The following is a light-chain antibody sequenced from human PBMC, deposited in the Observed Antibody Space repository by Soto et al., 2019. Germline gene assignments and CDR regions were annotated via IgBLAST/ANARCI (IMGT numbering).Light chain of an antibody. CDR3: QQYDSCPWT. CDR1: QTISSW. V-gene: IGKV1-5*01. Sequence: DIQMTQSPSTLSGSVGDRVTITCRASQTISSWLAWYQQKPGKAPKLLIYDASSLESGVPSRFSGSGSGTEFTLTITTLHPDDFATYYCQQYDSCPWTFGQGTKVDIK. CDR2: DAS. J-gene: IGKJ1*01.